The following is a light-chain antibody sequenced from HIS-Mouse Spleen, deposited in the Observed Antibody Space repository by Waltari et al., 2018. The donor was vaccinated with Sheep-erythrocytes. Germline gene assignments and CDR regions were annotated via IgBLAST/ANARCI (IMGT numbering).Light chain of an antibody. CDR3: CSYAGSYNHV. CDR2: DVS. Sequence: QSALTQPRSVSGSPGQSVTISCTGTSRDGGGYNYLSWYQQHPGKAPKLMIYDVSKRPSGVPDRFSGSKSGNTASLTISGLQAEDEADYYCCSYAGSYNHVFATGTKVTVL. CDR1: SRDGGGYNY. J-gene: IGLJ1*01. V-gene: IGLV2-11*01.